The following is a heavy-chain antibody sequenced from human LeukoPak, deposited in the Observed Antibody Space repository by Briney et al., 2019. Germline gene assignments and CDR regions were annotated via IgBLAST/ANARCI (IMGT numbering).Heavy chain of an antibody. V-gene: IGHV3-23*01. D-gene: IGHD5-18*01. CDR1: GFTFSRYE. J-gene: IGHJ4*02. Sequence: GGSLRLSCSASGFTFSRYEMNWVRQAPGKGLEWVSSIFPSGGEIHYADSVRGRFTISRDNSKSILSLQMNSLRAEDTAIYYCATYRQVLLPFESWGQGTLVTVSS. CDR2: IFPSGGEI. CDR3: ATYRQVLLPFES.